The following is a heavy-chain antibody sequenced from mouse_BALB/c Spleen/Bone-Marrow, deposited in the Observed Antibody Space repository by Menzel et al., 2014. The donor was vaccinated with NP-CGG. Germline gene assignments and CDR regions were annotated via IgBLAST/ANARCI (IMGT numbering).Heavy chain of an antibody. CDR2: VNPYNDDT. CDR1: GYTFTSYV. CDR3: ARGNYYVFSY. D-gene: IGHD2-1*01. V-gene: IGHV1-14*01. Sequence: EVQRVESGPELVKPGASVKMSCKASGYTFTSYVVHWVKQQPGQGLDWIGYVNPYNDDTKYNEKFKGKATLTSDKSSITAYMELSSLTSEDSAVYYCARGNYYVFSYWGQGTLVTVSA. J-gene: IGHJ3*01.